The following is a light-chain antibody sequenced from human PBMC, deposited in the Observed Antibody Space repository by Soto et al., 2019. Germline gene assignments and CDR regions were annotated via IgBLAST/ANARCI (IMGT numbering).Light chain of an antibody. CDR1: QDISNY. CDR3: QQYDNFPPLT. CDR2: DAS. V-gene: IGKV1-33*01. J-gene: IGKJ4*01. Sequence: DIQMTQSPATLSASVGDRVTITCLASQDISNYLNWYQQKPGKAPKLLIYDASNLETGVPSRFSGSGSGTDFTFTISSLQPEDIATYYWQQYDNFPPLTSGGGTKVDNK.